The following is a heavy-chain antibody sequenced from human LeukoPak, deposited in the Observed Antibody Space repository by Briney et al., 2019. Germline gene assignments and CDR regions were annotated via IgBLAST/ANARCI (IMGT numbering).Heavy chain of an antibody. Sequence: EPSETLSLTCSVSGGSISTITHYWGWIRQPPGKGLEWIGTVYYSGSTSYNPSLKSRVTISVDTSRSQFSLNLNSVTAADTAVYYCARVSYTSSWYDIDYWGQGTLVTVSS. CDR1: GGSISTITHY. J-gene: IGHJ4*02. CDR3: ARVSYTSSWYDIDY. D-gene: IGHD6-13*01. V-gene: IGHV4-39*07. CDR2: VYYSGST.